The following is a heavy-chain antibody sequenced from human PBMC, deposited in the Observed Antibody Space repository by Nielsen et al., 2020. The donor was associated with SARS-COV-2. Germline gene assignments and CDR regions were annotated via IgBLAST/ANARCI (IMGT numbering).Heavy chain of an antibody. CDR2: IAGGGYIWH. CDR1: GFTFSSYA. V-gene: IGHV3-23*01. Sequence: GESLKISCAASGFTFSSYAMSWVRQAPGKGLEWVSGIAGGGYIWHANADSVKGRFTISRDNSVNTLYLQMHSLGAEDTAVYYCARGNGWGSYFDYWGQGTLVTVSS. D-gene: IGHD7-27*01. J-gene: IGHJ4*02. CDR3: ARGNGWGSYFDY.